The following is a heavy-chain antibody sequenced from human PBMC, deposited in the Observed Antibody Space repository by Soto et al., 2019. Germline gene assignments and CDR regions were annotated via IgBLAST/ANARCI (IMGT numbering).Heavy chain of an antibody. V-gene: IGHV3-23*01. Sequence: PGGAPGTSCVASRFTLWEFSLNWGPPAPGKGLEWVSGISDTSIDTYYEDSVKGRFTISRDNSQSMLFLHMSSLRAEDTAVYYCARALYDGWYPNYWGQGTLVTVSS. CDR2: ISDTSIDT. CDR3: ARALYDGWYPNY. J-gene: IGHJ4*02. CDR1: RFTLWEFS. D-gene: IGHD6-19*01.